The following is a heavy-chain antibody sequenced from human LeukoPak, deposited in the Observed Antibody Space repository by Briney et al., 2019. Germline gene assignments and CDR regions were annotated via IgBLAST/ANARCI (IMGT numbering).Heavy chain of an antibody. J-gene: IGHJ4*02. D-gene: IGHD3-9*01. CDR1: GFTFSNYA. Sequence: GGSLRLSCAASGFTFSNYAMSWVRQAPGKGLKWVSAILGSGVTTYYADSVKGRFTVSRDNSKSTLYLQMNTLRAEDTALYYCAKWGDYDVLTGYYVPDYWGQGTLVTVSS. V-gene: IGHV3-23*01. CDR2: ILGSGVTT. CDR3: AKWGDYDVLTGYYVPDY.